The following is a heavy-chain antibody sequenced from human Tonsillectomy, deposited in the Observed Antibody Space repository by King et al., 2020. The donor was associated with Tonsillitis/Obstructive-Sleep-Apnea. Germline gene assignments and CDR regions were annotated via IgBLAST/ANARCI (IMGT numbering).Heavy chain of an antibody. CDR1: GYTFTSFA. J-gene: IGHJ5*02. D-gene: IGHD3-3*01. CDR3: ARGAGDFWSGPINWFDP. Sequence: VQLVQSGSELKKPGASVKVSCKASGYTFTSFAMNWVRQAPGQGLEWMGWINTNTGNPTYAQGFTGRFVFSLDTSISTTYLQISSLKAEDTAFYYCARGAGDFWSGPINWFDPWGQGTLVTVSS. V-gene: IGHV7-4-1*02. CDR2: INTNTGNP.